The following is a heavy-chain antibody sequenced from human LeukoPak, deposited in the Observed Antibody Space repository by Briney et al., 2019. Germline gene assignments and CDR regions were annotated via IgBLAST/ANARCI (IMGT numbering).Heavy chain of an antibody. CDR1: GFTFIIYS. J-gene: IGHJ6*02. Sequence: GGSLRLSCAPSGFTFIIYSMNWVRQAPGKGLEWVSSISSSSSYIYYADSVKGRFTISRDNAKNSLYLQMNSLRAEDAAVYYCASWDDGGSRGGMDVWGQGTTVTVSS. CDR2: ISSSSSYI. D-gene: IGHD2-15*01. V-gene: IGHV3-21*01. CDR3: ASWDDGGSRGGMDV.